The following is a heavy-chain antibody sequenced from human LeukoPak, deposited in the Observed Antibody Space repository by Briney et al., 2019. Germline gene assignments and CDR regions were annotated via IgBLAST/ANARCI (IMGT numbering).Heavy chain of an antibody. V-gene: IGHV4-39*07. Sequence: SETLSLTCTVSGGSISSSSYYWGWIRQPPGKGLEWIGSIYYSGSTYYNPSLKSRVTISVDTSKNQFSLKLSSVTAADTAVYYCARAWFGTYNWFDPWGQGTLVTVSS. CDR2: IYYSGST. J-gene: IGHJ5*02. CDR3: ARAWFGTYNWFDP. CDR1: GGSISSSSYY. D-gene: IGHD3-10*01.